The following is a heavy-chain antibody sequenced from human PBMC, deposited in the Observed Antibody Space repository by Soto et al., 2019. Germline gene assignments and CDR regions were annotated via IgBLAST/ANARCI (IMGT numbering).Heavy chain of an antibody. J-gene: IGHJ4*02. Sequence: PGGSLRLSCAASGFTFSSYAMSWVRQAPGKGLEWVSAISGSGGSTYYADSVKGRFTISRDNSKNTLYLQMNSLRAGDTAVYYCAKWDYDILTGYPPYYFDYWGQGTLVTVSS. D-gene: IGHD3-9*01. CDR2: ISGSGGST. V-gene: IGHV3-23*01. CDR3: AKWDYDILTGYPPYYFDY. CDR1: GFTFSSYA.